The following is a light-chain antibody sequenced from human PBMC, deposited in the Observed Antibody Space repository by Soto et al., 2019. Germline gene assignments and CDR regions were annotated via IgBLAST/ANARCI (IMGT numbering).Light chain of an antibody. CDR1: SSNIGSNT. Sequence: QSALTQPPSASGTPGQRVTISCSGSSSNIGSNTVNWYQQLPGTAPKLLIYSSNQRPSGVPDRFSGSKSGTSASLAISGLQSEDEADYYCAAWDDSLNAVVFGGGTKLTVL. CDR2: SSN. CDR3: AAWDDSLNAVV. J-gene: IGLJ2*01. V-gene: IGLV1-44*01.